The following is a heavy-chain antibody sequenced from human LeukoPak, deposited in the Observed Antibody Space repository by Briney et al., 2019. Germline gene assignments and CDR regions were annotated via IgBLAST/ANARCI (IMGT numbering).Heavy chain of an antibody. Sequence: SETLSLTCTVSGGSISSDYWSWIRQPPGKGLEWIGYIHYSGSTNYNPSLKSRVTISVDTSKNQFSLKLSSVTAADTAVYYCARVEEGYGSGRRENYYYYYMDVWGKGTTVTISS. J-gene: IGHJ6*03. CDR3: ARVEEGYGSGRRENYYYYYMDV. V-gene: IGHV4-59*01. CDR1: GGSISSDY. D-gene: IGHD3-10*01. CDR2: IHYSGST.